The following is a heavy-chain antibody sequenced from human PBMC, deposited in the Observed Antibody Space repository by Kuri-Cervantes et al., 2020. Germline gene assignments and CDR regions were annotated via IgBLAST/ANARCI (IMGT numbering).Heavy chain of an antibody. D-gene: IGHD3-22*01. CDR3: AGSSGYYFDY. CDR2: IYYSGST. CDR1: GGSISSYY. V-gene: IGHV4-59*01. Sequence: GSLRLSCTVSGGSISSYYWSWIRQPPGKGLEWIGYIYYSGSTNYNPSPKSRVTISVDTSKNQFSLKLSSVTAADTAVYYCAGSSGYYFDYWGQGTLVTVSS. J-gene: IGHJ4*02.